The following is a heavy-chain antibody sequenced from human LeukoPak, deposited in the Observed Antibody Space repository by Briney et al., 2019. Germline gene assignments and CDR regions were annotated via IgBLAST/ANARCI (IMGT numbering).Heavy chain of an antibody. CDR1: GFTFSSYA. D-gene: IGHD3-10*01. CDR3: AKVSYQYFGSGSYVLDY. J-gene: IGHJ4*02. Sequence: GGSLRLSCAASGFTFSSYAMSWVRQAPGKGLEWVSAISGSGGSTHYADSVKGRFTISRDNSKNTLYLQMNSLRAEDTAVYYCAKVSYQYFGSGSYVLDYWGQGTLVTVSS. V-gene: IGHV3-23*01. CDR2: ISGSGGST.